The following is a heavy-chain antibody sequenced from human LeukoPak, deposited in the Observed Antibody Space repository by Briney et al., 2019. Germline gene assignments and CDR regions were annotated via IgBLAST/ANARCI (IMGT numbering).Heavy chain of an antibody. Sequence: GGSLRLSCTASGFTFGDYAMSWVRQAPGKGLEWVGFIRRKAYGGTTEYAASVKGRFTISRDDSKSIAYLQMNSLKTEDTAVYYCTRVRPLGGVAILDYWGQGTLVTVSS. V-gene: IGHV3-49*04. D-gene: IGHD3-3*01. CDR1: GFTFGDYA. J-gene: IGHJ4*02. CDR3: TRVRPLGGVAILDY. CDR2: IRRKAYGGTT.